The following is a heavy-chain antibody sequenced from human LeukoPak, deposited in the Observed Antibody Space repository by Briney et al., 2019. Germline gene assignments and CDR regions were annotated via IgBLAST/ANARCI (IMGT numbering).Heavy chain of an antibody. D-gene: IGHD1-1*01. V-gene: IGHV3-23*01. CDR3: AKDHEWNVLTLHDY. Sequence: GGSLRLSCAASGFTFSSYAMSWVRQAPGKGLEWVSAISGSGGSTYYADSVKGRFTISRDSSKNTLYLQMNSLRAEDTAVYYCAKDHEWNVLTLHDYWGQGTLVTVSS. CDR2: ISGSGGST. J-gene: IGHJ4*02. CDR1: GFTFSSYA.